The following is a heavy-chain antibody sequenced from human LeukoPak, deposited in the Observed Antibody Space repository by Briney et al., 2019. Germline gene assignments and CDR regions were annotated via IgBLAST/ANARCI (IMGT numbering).Heavy chain of an antibody. Sequence: PSETLSLTCTVSGGSTSSYYWNWIRQTPGKGLEWIGYIYYSGSTNYNPSLKSRVTISVDTSKNQFSLNLTSVTAADTAVYYCARFTPQGYGWGGYNRFDPWGQGTLVTVSS. D-gene: IGHD3-16*01. CDR1: GGSTSSYY. CDR2: IYYSGST. J-gene: IGHJ5*02. V-gene: IGHV4-59*01. CDR3: ARFTPQGYGWGGYNRFDP.